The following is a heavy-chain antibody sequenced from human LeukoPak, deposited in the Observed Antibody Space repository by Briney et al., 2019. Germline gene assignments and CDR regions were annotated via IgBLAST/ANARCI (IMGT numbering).Heavy chain of an antibody. CDR1: GFTFSSYG. J-gene: IGHJ4*02. D-gene: IGHD6-6*01. Sequence: GGSLRLSCAASGFTFSSYGMHWVRQAPGKGLEWVAFIRYDGSNKYYADSVKGRFTISRDNAKNSLYLQMNSLRAEDTAVYYCALSLIAARPLGYFDYWGQGTLVTVSS. V-gene: IGHV3-30*02. CDR2: IRYDGSNK. CDR3: ALSLIAARPLGYFDY.